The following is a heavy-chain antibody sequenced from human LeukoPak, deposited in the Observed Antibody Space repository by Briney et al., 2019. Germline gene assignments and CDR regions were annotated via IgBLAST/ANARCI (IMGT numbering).Heavy chain of an antibody. J-gene: IGHJ6*02. CDR3: AADPAGTYYYYGMGV. V-gene: IGHV1-58*02. CDR2: IVVGSGNT. CDR1: GFTFTSSA. D-gene: IGHD6-13*01. Sequence: GASVKVSCKASGFTFTSSAMQWVRQARGQRLEWIGWIVVGSGNTNYAQKFQERVTITRDMSTSTAYMELSSLGSEDTAVYYCAADPAGTYYYYGMGVWGQGTTVTVSS.